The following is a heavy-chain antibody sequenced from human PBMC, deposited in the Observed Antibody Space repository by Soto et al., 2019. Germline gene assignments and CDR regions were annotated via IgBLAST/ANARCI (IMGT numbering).Heavy chain of an antibody. CDR1: GYKFINHY. Sequence: QVQLVQSGAEVKKPGASVKVSCKASGYKFINHYIHWVRQAHGGGLEWMGIINPNGGGTDYAQKFQGRVTMTTDTYASTVPMELSSLRSEDTAVYFCARDSSASATSYSFDYWGQGTLVTVSS. D-gene: IGHD3-10*01. CDR3: ARDSSASATSYSFDY. J-gene: IGHJ4*02. V-gene: IGHV1-46*01. CDR2: INPNGGGT.